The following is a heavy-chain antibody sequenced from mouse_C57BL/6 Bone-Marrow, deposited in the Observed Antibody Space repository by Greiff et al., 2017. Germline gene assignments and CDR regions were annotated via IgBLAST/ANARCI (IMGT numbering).Heavy chain of an antibody. D-gene: IGHD1-1*02. CDR3: ASRMVDSGFDY. J-gene: IGHJ2*01. V-gene: IGHV7-3*01. CDR2: IRNKANGYTT. CDR1: GFTFTDYY. Sequence: DVMLVESGGGLVQPGGSLSLSCAASGFTFTDYYMSWVRQPPGKALEWLGFIRNKANGYTTEYSASVKGRFTISRDNSQSILYLQMNALRAEDSATYYGASRMVDSGFDYWGQGTTLTVSS.